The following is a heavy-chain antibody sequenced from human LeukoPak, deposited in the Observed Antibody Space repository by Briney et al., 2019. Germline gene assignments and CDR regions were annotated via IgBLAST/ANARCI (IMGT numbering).Heavy chain of an antibody. V-gene: IGHV3-23*01. Sequence: PGGSLRLSCAASGFSFNNYAMSWVRQAPGKGLEWVSAISGSGGSTYYADSVKGRFTISRDNSKNTLYLQMNSLRAEDTAVYYCAKATVVVVVAARIFDYWGQGTLVTVSS. CDR1: GFSFNNYA. CDR2: ISGSGGST. CDR3: AKATVVVVVAARIFDY. D-gene: IGHD2-15*01. J-gene: IGHJ4*02.